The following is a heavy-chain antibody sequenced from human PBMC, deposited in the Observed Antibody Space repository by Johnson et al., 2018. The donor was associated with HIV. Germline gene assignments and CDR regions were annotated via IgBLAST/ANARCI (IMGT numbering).Heavy chain of an antibody. J-gene: IGHJ3*02. CDR3: AKDRVGIYGEPWDI. V-gene: IGHV3-30-3*01. CDR2: ISYDGSNK. Sequence: VQLVESGGGVVQPGRSLRLSCAASGFTFSSYAMHWVRQAPGKGLEWVAVISYDGSNKYYADSVKGRFSISRDNSKNTLYLQMNSLRAEDTAVYYCAKDRVGIYGEPWDIWGQGTMVTVSS. CDR1: GFTFSSYA. D-gene: IGHD1-14*01.